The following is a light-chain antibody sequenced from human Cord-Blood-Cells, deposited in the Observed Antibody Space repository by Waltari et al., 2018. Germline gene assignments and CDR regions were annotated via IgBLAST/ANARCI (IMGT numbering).Light chain of an antibody. V-gene: IGLV2-14*01. J-gene: IGLJ3*02. CDR3: SSYTSSSTLGV. Sequence: QSALTQPASVSGSPGQSIPIPCTGTSRDVGGYHYVSWYQPHPGKAPKLMIYEVSKRPSGVSNRFSGSKSGNTASLTISGLQAEDEADYYCSSYTSSSTLGVFGGGTKLTVL. CDR1: SRDVGGYHY. CDR2: EVS.